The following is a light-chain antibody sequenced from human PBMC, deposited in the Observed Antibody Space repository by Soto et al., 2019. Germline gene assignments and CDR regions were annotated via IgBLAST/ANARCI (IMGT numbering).Light chain of an antibody. CDR2: DLN. V-gene: IGLV2-14*01. CDR1: SSDVGGYNY. J-gene: IGLJ1*01. Sequence: SALTQPPPLSGSPGQAITISLTGTSSDVGGYNYVSWYQQHPGKVPKMMIYDLNNRPSGVSNRFSGSKSGNTASLTISGLQAEDEADYYCCSYTSSNTFVFGTGTKVTVL. CDR3: CSYTSSNTFV.